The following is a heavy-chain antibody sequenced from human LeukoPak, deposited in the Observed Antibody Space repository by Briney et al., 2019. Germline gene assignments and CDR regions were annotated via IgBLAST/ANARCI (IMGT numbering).Heavy chain of an antibody. CDR3: ARGIAAAGGPFSSYYGMDV. CDR2: INHSGST. CDR1: GGSFSGYY. D-gene: IGHD6-13*01. Sequence: SETLSLTCAVYGGSFSGYYWSWIRQPPGKGLEWIGEINHSGSTNYNSSLKGRVTISVDTSKNQFSLKLSSVTAADTAVYYCARGIAAAGGPFSSYYGMDVWGQGTTVTVSS. V-gene: IGHV4-34*01. J-gene: IGHJ6*02.